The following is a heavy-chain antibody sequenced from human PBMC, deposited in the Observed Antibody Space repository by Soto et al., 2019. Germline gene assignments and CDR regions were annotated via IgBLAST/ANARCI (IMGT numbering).Heavy chain of an antibody. CDR1: GGSINSSNW. CDR2: IYHSGIT. Sequence: QVQLQESGPALVKPSGTLSLTCAVSGGSINSSNWWNWVRQSPGKGLEWIGEIYHSGITNYNPSLKSRVTISLDKSKNQFSLRLTSVTAADTAVYYCARDGGRSTSDFDYWGQGTLVTVSS. V-gene: IGHV4-4*02. J-gene: IGHJ4*02. D-gene: IGHD6-6*01. CDR3: ARDGGRSTSDFDY.